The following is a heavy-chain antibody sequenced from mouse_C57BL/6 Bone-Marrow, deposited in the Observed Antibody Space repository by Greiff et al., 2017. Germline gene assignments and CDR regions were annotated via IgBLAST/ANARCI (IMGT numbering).Heavy chain of an antibody. V-gene: IGHV1-76*01. CDR1: GYTFTDYY. D-gene: IGHD1-1*01. J-gene: IGHJ4*01. CDR2: IYPGSGNT. Sequence: VQLVESGAELVRPGASVKLSCKASGYTFTDYYINWVKQRPGQGLEWIARIYPGSGNTYYNEKFKGKATLTAEKSSSTAYMQLSSLTSEDSAVYFCDYYGSSYAMDYWGQGTSVTVSS. CDR3: DYYGSSYAMDY.